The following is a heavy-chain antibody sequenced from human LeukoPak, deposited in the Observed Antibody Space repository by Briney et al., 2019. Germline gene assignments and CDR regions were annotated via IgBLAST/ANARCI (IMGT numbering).Heavy chain of an antibody. J-gene: IGHJ4*02. V-gene: IGHV1-18*04. CDR2: ISAYNGNT. CDR1: GYTFTSYG. CDR3: ARDSPRLPTLYYFDY. D-gene: IGHD6-25*01. Sequence: ASVKVSCKASGYTFTSYGISWVRQAPGQGLEWMGWISAYNGNTNYAQKPQGRVTMTTDTSTSTAYMELRSLRSDDTAVYYCARDSPRLPTLYYFDYWGQGTLVTVSS.